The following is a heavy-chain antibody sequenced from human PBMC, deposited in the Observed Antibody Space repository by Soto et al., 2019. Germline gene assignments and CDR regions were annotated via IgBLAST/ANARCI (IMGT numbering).Heavy chain of an antibody. CDR3: AKVLRDNLGMIFDY. CDR2: ISGTGSTT. J-gene: IGHJ4*02. Sequence: PGGSLRLSCAASGFTFDNYVMNWVRQPPGKGLEWVSGISGTGSTTYYADSVKGRFTISRDNSKNTLSLQMSSLRAEDTAIYYCAKVLRDNLGMIFDYWGQGSLVTVSS. V-gene: IGHV3-23*01. D-gene: IGHD3-22*01. CDR1: GFTFDNYV.